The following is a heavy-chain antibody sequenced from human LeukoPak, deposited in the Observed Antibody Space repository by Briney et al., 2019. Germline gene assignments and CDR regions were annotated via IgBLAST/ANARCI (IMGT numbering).Heavy chain of an antibody. CDR2: INAGNGNT. Sequence: ASVKVSCKTSGYTFTSYAIHWVRQAPGQRLEWMGWINAGNGNTKYSQKFEGRVTITRDTSASTAYTDLSSLRSEDTAVYYCARGPTYSYGVFDFWGQGTLVTVSS. D-gene: IGHD5-18*01. V-gene: IGHV1-3*01. CDR3: ARGPTYSYGVFDF. J-gene: IGHJ4*02. CDR1: GYTFTSYA.